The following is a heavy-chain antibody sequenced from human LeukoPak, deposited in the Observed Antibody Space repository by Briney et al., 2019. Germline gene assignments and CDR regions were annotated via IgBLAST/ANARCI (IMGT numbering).Heavy chain of an antibody. CDR2: ISGSGGST. V-gene: IGHV3-23*01. Sequence: GGSLRLSCAASGFTFSSYAMSWVRQAPGKGLEWVSAISGSGGSTYYADSVKGRFTISRDNSKNTLYLQMNSLRAEDTAVYYCAKDLYSSGWGEDFDYWGQGTLVTVSS. D-gene: IGHD6-19*01. CDR1: GFTFSSYA. CDR3: AKDLYSSGWGEDFDY. J-gene: IGHJ4*02.